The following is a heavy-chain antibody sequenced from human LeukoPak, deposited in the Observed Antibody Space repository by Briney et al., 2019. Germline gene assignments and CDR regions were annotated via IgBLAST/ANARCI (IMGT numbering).Heavy chain of an antibody. J-gene: IGHJ4*02. CDR2: ISNSGSNR. D-gene: IGHD3-10*01. CDR3: ASFQYGSGSGY. V-gene: IGHV3-48*03. Sequence: GGSLRLSCAASGFTFCSYEMNWVRQAPGKGLEWVSYISNSGSNRYYADSVKGRFTISRDNAKNSVYLQMNSLRAGDTAVYYCASFQYGSGSGYWGQGTLVTVSS. CDR1: GFTFCSYE.